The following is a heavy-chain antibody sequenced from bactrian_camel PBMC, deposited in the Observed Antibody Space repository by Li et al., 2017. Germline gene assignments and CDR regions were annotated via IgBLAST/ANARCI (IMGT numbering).Heavy chain of an antibody. CDR2: IRVGAGRT. J-gene: IGHJ6*01. CDR3: VTSATTGWGTNSDFGY. V-gene: IGHV3-3*01. CDR1: SRRLPSSGFC. Sequence: HVQLVESGGGSVQAGGSLRLSCTASSRRLPSSGFCMAWFRRAPGQEREAVASIRVGAGRTYYADSVQGRFTISRDNAKNTVYLQMSRLKPEDTAVYICVTSATTGWGTNSDFGYWGQGTQVTVS. D-gene: IGHD5*01.